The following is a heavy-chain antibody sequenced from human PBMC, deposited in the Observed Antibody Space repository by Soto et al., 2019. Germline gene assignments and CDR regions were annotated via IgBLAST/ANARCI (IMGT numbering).Heavy chain of an antibody. CDR3: ANLYSSSWYYFDY. J-gene: IGHJ4*02. D-gene: IGHD6-13*01. CDR2: ISYDGSNK. Sequence: PGVSLRLSCAASGFTFSSYGMHWVRQAPGKGLEWVAVISYDGSNKYYADSVKGRFTISRDNSKNTLYLQMNSLRAEDTAVYYCANLYSSSWYYFDYWGQGTLVTVSS. CDR1: GFTFSSYG. V-gene: IGHV3-30*18.